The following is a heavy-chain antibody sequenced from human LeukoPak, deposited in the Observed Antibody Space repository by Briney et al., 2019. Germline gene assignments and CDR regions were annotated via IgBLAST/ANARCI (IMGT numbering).Heavy chain of an antibody. Sequence: WASVKVSCKASGYTFTSYAMHWVRQAPGQRLEWMGWINAGNGNTKYSQKFQGRVTITRDTSASTAYMELSSLRSEDTAVYYCARDRGYCCGGSCYHNWFDPWGQGTLVTVSS. CDR2: INAGNGNT. CDR3: ARDRGYCCGGSCYHNWFDP. V-gene: IGHV1-3*01. D-gene: IGHD2-15*01. CDR1: GYTFTSYA. J-gene: IGHJ5*02.